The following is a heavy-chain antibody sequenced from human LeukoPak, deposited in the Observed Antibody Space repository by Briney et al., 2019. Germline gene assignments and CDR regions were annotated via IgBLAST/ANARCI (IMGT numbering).Heavy chain of an antibody. CDR3: ARDPGDYYGSGSSDAFDI. J-gene: IGHJ3*02. V-gene: IGHV3-74*01. Sequence: GGSLRLSCAASGFTFSSYWMHWVRQAPGKGLMWVSRINSDGSITNYADSVKGRFTISRDNSKNTLYLQMNSLRAEDTAVYYCARDPGDYYGSGSSDAFDIWGQGTMVTVSS. D-gene: IGHD3-10*01. CDR1: GFTFSSYW. CDR2: INSDGSIT.